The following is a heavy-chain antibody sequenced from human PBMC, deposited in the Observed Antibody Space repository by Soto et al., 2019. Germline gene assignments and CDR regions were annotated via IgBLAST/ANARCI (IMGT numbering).Heavy chain of an antibody. CDR3: TKGMDV. Sequence: PGGSLRLSCAASGFTFSSYSMNWVRQAPGKGLEWVSYISSSSSTIYYADSVKGRFSISRDNSKNTLYLQMNSLRAEDTALYYCTKGMDVWGQGTTVTAP. CDR2: ISSSSSTI. J-gene: IGHJ6*02. V-gene: IGHV3-48*01. CDR1: GFTFSSYS.